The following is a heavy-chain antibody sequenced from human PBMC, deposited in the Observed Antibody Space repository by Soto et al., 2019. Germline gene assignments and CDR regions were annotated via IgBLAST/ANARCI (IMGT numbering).Heavy chain of an antibody. CDR1: GYTFTSYD. Sequence: ASVKVSCKASGYTFTSYDINWVRQATGQGLEWMGWMNPNSGNTGYAQKFQGRVTMTRNTSISTAYMELSSLRSEDTAVYYCARGRYCSGGSCRGHYYYGMDVWGQGTTVTVSS. CDR2: MNPNSGNT. V-gene: IGHV1-8*01. J-gene: IGHJ6*02. CDR3: ARGRYCSGGSCRGHYYYGMDV. D-gene: IGHD2-15*01.